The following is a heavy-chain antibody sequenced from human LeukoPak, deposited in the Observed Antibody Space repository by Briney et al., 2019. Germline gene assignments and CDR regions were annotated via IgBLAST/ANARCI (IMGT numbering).Heavy chain of an antibody. CDR3: ARLGGYHPLDY. CDR2: IYYSGST. V-gene: IGHV4-39*01. D-gene: IGHD1-26*01. J-gene: IGHJ4*02. CDR1: GGSISSSSYY. Sequence: PSETLSLTCTVSGGSISSSSYYWGWIRQPPGKGLEWIGSIYYSGSTYYNPSLKSRVTISVDTSKNQFSLKLSSVTAADTAVYYCARLGGYHPLDYWGQGTLVTVSS.